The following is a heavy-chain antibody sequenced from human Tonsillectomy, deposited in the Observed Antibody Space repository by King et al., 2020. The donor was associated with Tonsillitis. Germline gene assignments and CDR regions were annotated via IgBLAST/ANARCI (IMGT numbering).Heavy chain of an antibody. D-gene: IGHD3-16*01. V-gene: IGHV3-73*01. J-gene: IGHJ3*02. CDR1: GFTFSGSA. CDR2: IRSKANSYAT. Sequence: EVQLVESGGGLVQPGGSLKLSCAASGFTFSGSAMHWVRQASGKGLEWVVRIRSKANSYATAYAASVKGMFTISRDDSKNTAYLQMNSLKTEDTAVYYCTSTIGGAFDIWGQGTMVTVSS. CDR3: TSTIGGAFDI.